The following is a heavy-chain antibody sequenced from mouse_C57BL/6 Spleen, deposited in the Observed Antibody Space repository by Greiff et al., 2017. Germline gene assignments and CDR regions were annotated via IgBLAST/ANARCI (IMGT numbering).Heavy chain of an antibody. J-gene: IGHJ1*03. CDR3: ARDGYYLEF. CDR2: IHPGSGST. D-gene: IGHD2-3*01. Sequence: QVQLQQPGAELVKPGASVKMSCKASGYTFTSYWMHWVKQRPGQGLEWIGKIHPGSGSTNYNEKFKSKATLTVDTSSSTAYMQLSSLTSEDSAVYYCARDGYYLEFWGRGTTITVSA. V-gene: IGHV1-55*01. CDR1: GYTFTSYW.